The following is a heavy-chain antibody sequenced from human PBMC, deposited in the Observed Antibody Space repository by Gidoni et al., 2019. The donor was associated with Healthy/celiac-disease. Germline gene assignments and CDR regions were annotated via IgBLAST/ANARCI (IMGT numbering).Heavy chain of an antibody. CDR2: ISYYGSNK. Sequence: QVQLVESGGGVVQPGRSLRLSCAASGFTFSSYAMHWVRQAPGKGLEWVAVISYYGSNKYYADSVKGRFTISRDNSKNTLYLQMNSLRAEDTAVYYCARDLGSGSYLGYFDYWGQGTLVTVSS. J-gene: IGHJ4*02. CDR1: GFTFSSYA. D-gene: IGHD3-10*01. V-gene: IGHV3-30-3*01. CDR3: ARDLGSGSYLGYFDY.